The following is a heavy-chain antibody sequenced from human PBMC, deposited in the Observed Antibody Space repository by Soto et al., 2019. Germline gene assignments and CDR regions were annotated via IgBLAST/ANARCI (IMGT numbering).Heavy chain of an antibody. CDR3: ARGGYEDYYYGMDV. CDR2: INPNSGGT. V-gene: IGHV1-2*04. J-gene: IGHJ6*02. CDR1: GYTFTGYY. Sequence: ASVKVSCKASGYTFTGYYMHWVRQAPGQGLEWMGWINPNSGGTNYAKKFQGWVTMTRDTSSSTAYMELSRLRSDDTAVYYCARGGYEDYYYGMDVWGQGTTVTVSS. D-gene: IGHD5-12*01.